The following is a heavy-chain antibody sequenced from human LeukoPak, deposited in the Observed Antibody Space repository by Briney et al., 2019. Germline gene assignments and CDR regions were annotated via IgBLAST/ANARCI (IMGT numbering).Heavy chain of an antibody. Sequence: RPGGSLRLSRVASGFTFSNFWMTWVRQAPRKGLEWVANIKQDGSERFYVDSVKGRFAISRDNAKNALYLQMNSLRAEDTAVYYCARDLPDYWGQGTLVTVSS. V-gene: IGHV3-7*01. CDR3: ARDLPDY. CDR1: GFTFSNFW. J-gene: IGHJ4*02. CDR2: IKQDGSER.